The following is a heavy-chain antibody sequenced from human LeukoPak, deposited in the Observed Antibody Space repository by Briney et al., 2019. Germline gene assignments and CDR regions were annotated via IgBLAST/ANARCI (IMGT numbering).Heavy chain of an antibody. CDR2: ISGSGSTT. J-gene: IGHJ6*03. D-gene: IGHD3-3*01. CDR1: GFTFSDYY. Sequence: SGGSLRLSCAVSGFTFSDYYISWIRQAPGKGLEWVSYISGSGSTTYYADSVKGRFTISRDNSKNTLYLQMNSLRAEDTAVYYCAKYYDFWSGLPRGRYMDVWGKGTTVTVSS. V-gene: IGHV3-11*01. CDR3: AKYYDFWSGLPRGRYMDV.